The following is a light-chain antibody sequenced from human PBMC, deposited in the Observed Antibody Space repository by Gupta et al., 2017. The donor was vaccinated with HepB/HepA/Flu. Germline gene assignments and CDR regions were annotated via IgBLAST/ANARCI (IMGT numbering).Light chain of an antibody. V-gene: IGLV1-47*02. J-gene: IGLJ2*01. CDR2: FSN. CDR3: ESWDDSLGAPV. Sequence: QSVLIQPPSASRSPGQGVTVPCFVGSSNIGTSHVYWYKHVPATAPKVLLYFSNQRRSGVPDRFSGSKSGTSASLAITGLRSEDEADYFCESWDDSLGAPVFGGGTTLTVL. CDR1: SSNIGTSH.